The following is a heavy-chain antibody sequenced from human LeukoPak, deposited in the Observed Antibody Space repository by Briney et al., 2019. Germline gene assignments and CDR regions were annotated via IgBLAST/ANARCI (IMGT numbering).Heavy chain of an antibody. CDR1: GGSFSGYY. CDR2: INHSGST. Sequence: KPSETLSLTCAVYGGSFSGYYWSWLRQPPGKGLEWFGEINHSGSTNYNPSLKRRVTISVDTSKNQFSLKLSSVTAADTAVYYCARPRYSSSSPYDYWGQGTLVTVSS. J-gene: IGHJ4*02. V-gene: IGHV4-34*01. CDR3: ARPRYSSSSPYDY. D-gene: IGHD6-6*01.